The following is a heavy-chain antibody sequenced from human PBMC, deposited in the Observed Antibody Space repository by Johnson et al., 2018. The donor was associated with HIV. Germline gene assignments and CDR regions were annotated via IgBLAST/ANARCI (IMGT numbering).Heavy chain of an antibody. CDR2: INSDGSST. J-gene: IGHJ3*02. CDR1: GFTFSSYW. D-gene: IGHD1-7*01. Sequence: VQLVESGGGLVQTGGSLRLSCAASGFTFSSYWMYWVRQAPGKGLVWVSRINSDGSSTSYADSVKGRFTISRDNAKNTLYLQMNSLRAGDTAVYYCARGGLNWNYVSGAFDIWGQGTMVTVSS. CDR3: ARGGLNWNYVSGAFDI. V-gene: IGHV3-74*01.